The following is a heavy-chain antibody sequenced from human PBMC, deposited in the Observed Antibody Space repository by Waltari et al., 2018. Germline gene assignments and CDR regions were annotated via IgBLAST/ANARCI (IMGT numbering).Heavy chain of an antibody. CDR1: GFTFSRYA. Sequence: EVQLLESGGGLVQPGGSLRLSCAASGFTFSRYAMSWVRPAPAKGPEWVSAISGSGGSTYYADSVKGRFTISRDNSKNTLYLQMNSLRAEDTAVYYCAKDTAPKAYYYYYMDVWGKGTTVTVSS. CDR3: AKDTAPKAYYYYYMDV. V-gene: IGHV3-23*01. J-gene: IGHJ6*03. CDR2: ISGSGGST. D-gene: IGHD5-18*01.